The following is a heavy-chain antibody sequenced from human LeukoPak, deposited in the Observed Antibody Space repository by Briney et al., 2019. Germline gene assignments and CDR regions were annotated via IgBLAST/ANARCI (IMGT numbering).Heavy chain of an antibody. CDR1: GYTFTSYD. CDR3: ARRKVRRVMALDWFDP. J-gene: IGHJ5*02. V-gene: IGHV1-8*01. CDR2: MNPKRGNT. Sequence: ASVKVSCKASGYTFTSYDINGVRQATGKGLEWMGWMNPKRGNTGYAQKFQGEVTMTRNTSISTAYMELSSLRSEDTAVYYCARRKVRRVMALDWFDPWGQGTLVTVSS. D-gene: IGHD3-10*01.